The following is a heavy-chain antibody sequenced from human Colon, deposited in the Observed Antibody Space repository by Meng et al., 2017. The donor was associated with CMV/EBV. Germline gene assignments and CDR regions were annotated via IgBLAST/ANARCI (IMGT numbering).Heavy chain of an antibody. Sequence: SETLSLTCTVSGGSISPYYWSWIRQPPGKGLEWLGYIFHGGTTNYNSSLKSRLTISVDTSKNQVFLELRSVTAADTAVYYCARAGGSYRSATYPPPANWFDPWGQGLLVTVSS. CDR2: IFHGGTT. J-gene: IGHJ5*02. CDR1: GGSISPYY. D-gene: IGHD6-25*01. CDR3: ARAGGSYRSATYPPPANWFDP. V-gene: IGHV4-59*01.